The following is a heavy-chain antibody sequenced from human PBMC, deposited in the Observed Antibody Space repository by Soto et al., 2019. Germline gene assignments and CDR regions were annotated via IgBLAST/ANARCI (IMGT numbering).Heavy chain of an antibody. CDR3: FGSSGC. D-gene: IGHD3-16*01. CDR2: ISYDGSNK. CDR1: GYTFADHG. Sequence: QVQLVESGGGVVQPGRSLRLSCAASGYTFADHGMYWVRQAPGKGLEWLALISYDGSNKNYADSVRGRFTISTDSSKKTLFLQMNSLRPEDTALYYCFGSSGCWGQGTLVTVSS. J-gene: IGHJ4*02. V-gene: IGHV3-30-3*01.